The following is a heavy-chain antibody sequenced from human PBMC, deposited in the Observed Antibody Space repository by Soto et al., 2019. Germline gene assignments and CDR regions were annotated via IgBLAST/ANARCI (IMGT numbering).Heavy chain of an antibody. CDR3: ARNILGGTTDY. CDR1: GYTFTNHA. D-gene: IGHD1-7*01. CDR2: INVGKGDT. V-gene: IGHV1-3*01. Sequence: ASVKVSCKASGYTFTNHAIHWVRQAPGQGLEWMGWINVGKGDTKYPQRFQGRVTITRDTSASTAYMELSSLRSEDTAVYYCARNILGGTTDYWGPGTLVTVSS. J-gene: IGHJ4*02.